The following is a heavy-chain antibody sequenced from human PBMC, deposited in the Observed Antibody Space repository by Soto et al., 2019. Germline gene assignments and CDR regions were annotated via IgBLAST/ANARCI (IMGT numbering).Heavy chain of an antibody. CDR1: GYTFSSHW. V-gene: IGHV5-51*01. CDR2: IHPGDSDT. CDR3: ARQAVPSLVAPGSEYAY. J-gene: IGHJ4*01. Sequence: GESLKISCKGSGYTFSSHWIAWVRQMPGKGLEWMGIIHPGDSDTRYSPSFQGQVTISADKSLNAAYLQWSSLRTSDTATYYCARQAVPSLVAPGSEYAYWGQGTQVTVSS. D-gene: IGHD2-2*01.